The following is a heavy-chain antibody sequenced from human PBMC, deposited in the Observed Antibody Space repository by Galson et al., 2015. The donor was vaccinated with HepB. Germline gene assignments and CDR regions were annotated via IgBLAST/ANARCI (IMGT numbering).Heavy chain of an antibody. V-gene: IGHV3-23*01. CDR3: ATRSGASGWYSYFQH. CDR2: MSDNGDNT. Sequence: SLRLSCAASGFSFSDYWMSWIRQAPGKGLEWVSGMSDNGDNTFYADSVKGRFTISRDISKNTVYLQMNSLRVEDTAVYYCATRSGASGWYSYFQHWGQGTLVTVSS. CDR1: GFSFSDYW. J-gene: IGHJ1*01. D-gene: IGHD6-19*01.